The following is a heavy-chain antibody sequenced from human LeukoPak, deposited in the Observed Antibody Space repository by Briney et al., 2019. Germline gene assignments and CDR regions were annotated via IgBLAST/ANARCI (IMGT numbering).Heavy chain of an antibody. Sequence: ASVKVSCKASGFTFSASAMQWVRQARGQRLECIGWIAVGNGHTNYAQKFQERVSITRDMSTTTAYMELSNLRSEDTAVYYCAATGSETDAFDIWGQGTMVTVSS. V-gene: IGHV1-58*02. CDR2: IAVGNGHT. D-gene: IGHD6-25*01. CDR1: GFTFSASA. J-gene: IGHJ3*02. CDR3: AATGSETDAFDI.